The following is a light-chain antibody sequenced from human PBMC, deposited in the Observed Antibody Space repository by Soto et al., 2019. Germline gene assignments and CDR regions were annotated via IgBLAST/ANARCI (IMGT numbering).Light chain of an antibody. V-gene: IGLV1-47*02. J-gene: IGLJ1*01. CDR2: LGD. CDR1: NSNIGTFY. Sequence: QSALTQPPSASGTPGQRVTISCSGSNSNIGTFYVYWYQHLPGTAPKLLIYLGDQRASGVSDRFSGSKSGTSASLAINGLRSDDEADYYCAAWDDNLNAYVFGSGTKVTVL. CDR3: AAWDDNLNAYV.